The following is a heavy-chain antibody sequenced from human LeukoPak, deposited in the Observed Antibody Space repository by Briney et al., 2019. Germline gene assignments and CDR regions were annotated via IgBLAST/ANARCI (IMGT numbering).Heavy chain of an antibody. J-gene: IGHJ4*02. V-gene: IGHV4-34*01. Sequence: SETLSLTCAVYGGSFSGYYWSWIRQPPGKGLEWIGEINHSGSTNYNPSLKSRVTISVDTSKNQFSLKLSSVTAADTAVYYCARGRRYYYDSSGYFFWGQATLVTVSS. CDR1: GGSFSGYY. D-gene: IGHD3-22*01. CDR3: ARGRRYYYDSSGYFF. CDR2: INHSGST.